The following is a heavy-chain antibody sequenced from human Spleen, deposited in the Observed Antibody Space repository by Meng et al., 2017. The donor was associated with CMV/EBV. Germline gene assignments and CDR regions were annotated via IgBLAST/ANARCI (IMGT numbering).Heavy chain of an antibody. Sequence: SVKVSCKASGGTFSSYTISWVRQAPGQGLEWMGRIIPILGIANYAQKFQGRVTITTDESTSTAYMELSSLRSEDTAVYYCASSGGSSSPYYYYGMDVWGQGTTVTVSS. V-gene: IGHV1-69*02. J-gene: IGHJ6*02. CDR1: GGTFSSYT. D-gene: IGHD6-6*01. CDR2: IIPILGIA. CDR3: ASSGGSSSPYYYYGMDV.